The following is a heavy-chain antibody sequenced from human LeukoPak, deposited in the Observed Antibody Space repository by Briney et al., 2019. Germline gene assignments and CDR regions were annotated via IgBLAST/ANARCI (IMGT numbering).Heavy chain of an antibody. CDR1: GFTFSSYA. J-gene: IGHJ4*02. CDR3: AKGLYGSGSSFDY. Sequence: GGSLRLSCAASGFTFSSYAMSWDRQAPGKGLEWVSAISGSGGSTYYADSVKGRFTISRDNSKNTLYLQMNSLRAEDTAVYYCAKGLYGSGSSFDYWGQGTLVTVSS. CDR2: ISGSGGST. D-gene: IGHD3-10*01. V-gene: IGHV3-23*01.